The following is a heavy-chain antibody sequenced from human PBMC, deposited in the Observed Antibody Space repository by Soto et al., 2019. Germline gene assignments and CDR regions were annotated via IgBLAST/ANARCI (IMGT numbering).Heavy chain of an antibody. CDR1: GYTFTGHY. D-gene: IGHD3-10*01. CDR3: AREPMVRAAHGFDI. CDR2: INPNSVGT. Sequence: ASVKVSCKASGYTFTGHYMHWVRQAPGQGLEWMGWINPNSVGTNYAQKFQGRVTTTRDTSISTAYMELSRLRSDDTAVYYCAREPMVRAAHGFDIWVQGTMVTVSS. V-gene: IGHV1-2*02. J-gene: IGHJ3*02.